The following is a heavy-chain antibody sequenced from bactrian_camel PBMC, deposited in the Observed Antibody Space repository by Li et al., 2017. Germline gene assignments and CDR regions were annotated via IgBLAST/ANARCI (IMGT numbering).Heavy chain of an antibody. CDR3: AADIRPLGLRQTHGY. V-gene: IGHV3-3*01. CDR1: RLHYDFDNFS. CDR2: IDKRNGPT. J-gene: IGHJ4*01. Sequence: HVQLVESGGGSVQAGESPRLSCAASRLHYDFDNFSMGWFRQAPGKEREAIAAIDKRNGPTSYADSVKGRFSISKDNAKNTLYLQMNSLKPEDTAIYYCAADIRPLGLRQTHGYWGQGTQVTVS. D-gene: IGHD1*01.